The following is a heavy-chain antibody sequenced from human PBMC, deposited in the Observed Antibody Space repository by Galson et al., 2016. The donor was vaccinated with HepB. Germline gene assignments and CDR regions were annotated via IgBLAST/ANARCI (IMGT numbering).Heavy chain of an antibody. Sequence: SVKVSCKASGYTFTSYDINWVRQATGQGPEWIGWMNPDSGNTGYAQKFQGRVTMTRVTSIGTAYVELSSLRSDDTAVYYCARHVPYSGFDNWGQGTQVTVSS. CDR3: ARHVPYSGFDN. CDR1: GYTFTSYD. D-gene: IGHD5-12*01. CDR2: MNPDSGNT. J-gene: IGHJ4*02. V-gene: IGHV1-8*01.